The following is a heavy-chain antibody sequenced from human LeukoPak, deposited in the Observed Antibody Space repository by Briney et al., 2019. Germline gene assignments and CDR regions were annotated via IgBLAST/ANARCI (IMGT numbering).Heavy chain of an antibody. D-gene: IGHD3-10*01. CDR2: IYYSGST. CDR3: ARVITMVRGVNYFDY. CDR1: GGSISYFY. Sequence: PSETLSLTCTVSGGSISYFYWSWIRQPAGKGLEWIGRIYYSGSTNYDPSLKSRVTISEDTSKNQFSLKLSSVTAADTAVYYCARVITMVRGVNYFDYWGQGTLVTVSS. J-gene: IGHJ4*02. V-gene: IGHV4-4*07.